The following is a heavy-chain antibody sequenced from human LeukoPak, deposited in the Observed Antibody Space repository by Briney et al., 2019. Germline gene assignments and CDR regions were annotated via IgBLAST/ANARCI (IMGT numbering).Heavy chain of an antibody. Sequence: ASVKVSCKASGGTFSSYAISWVRQAPGQGLEWMGGIIPIFGTANYAQKFQGRVTITADESTSTAYMELSSLRSEDTAVNYCARDGPTGGSSPYFDYWGQGTLVTVSS. J-gene: IGHJ4*02. CDR1: GGTFSSYA. CDR2: IIPIFGTA. D-gene: IGHD6-6*01. V-gene: IGHV1-69*13. CDR3: ARDGPTGGSSPYFDY.